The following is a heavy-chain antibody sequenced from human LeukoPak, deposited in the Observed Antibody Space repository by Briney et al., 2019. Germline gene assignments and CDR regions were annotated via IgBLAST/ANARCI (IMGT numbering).Heavy chain of an antibody. CDR3: ARDGGYCDSATCFSDY. D-gene: IGHD2-2*01. CDR2: IRTKTYSETM. CDR1: GFTFSDYA. V-gene: IGHV3-49*01. J-gene: IGHJ4*02. Sequence: GRSLRLSCISSGFTFSDYAMSWFRQAPGKGLEWVGFIRTKTYSETMDYAASVRGRFTISRAGSESIAYLQMNSLKIEDTAVYYCARDGGYCDSATCFSDYWGQGTLVTVST.